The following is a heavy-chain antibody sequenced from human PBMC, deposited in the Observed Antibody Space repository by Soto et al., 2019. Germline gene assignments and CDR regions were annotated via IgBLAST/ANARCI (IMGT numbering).Heavy chain of an antibody. J-gene: IGHJ4*02. V-gene: IGHV4-30-4*01. D-gene: IGHD3-10*01. CDR2: IYCSGST. CDR3: PRFLMIYYRLAY. Sequence: SETLSLTCTVSGGSISSGDDYWSWIRQPPGKCLEWSGHIYCSGSTSYNPSLKSRAGISVHSSKARVSLKLPLVTAEDTAVFFCPRFLMIYYRLAYWGQGALVTVSS. CDR1: GGSISSGDDY.